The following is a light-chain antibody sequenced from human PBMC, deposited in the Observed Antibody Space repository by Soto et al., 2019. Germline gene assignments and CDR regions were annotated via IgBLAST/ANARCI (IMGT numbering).Light chain of an antibody. CDR3: QQYDKYAWT. CDR2: KAS. J-gene: IGKJ1*01. V-gene: IGKV1-5*03. CDR1: QSISSW. Sequence: DIQMTQSPSTLSASVGDRVTITCRASQSISSWLAWYQQKPGKAPKLLIYKASTLESGVPSRFSGSGSGTEFTLTLSSLQPDDFATYYCQQYDKYAWTFGQGTKVEIK.